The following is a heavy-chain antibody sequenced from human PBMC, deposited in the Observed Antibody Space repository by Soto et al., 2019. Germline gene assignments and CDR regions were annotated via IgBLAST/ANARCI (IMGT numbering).Heavy chain of an antibody. J-gene: IGHJ4*02. CDR1: GYTFITIG. CDR2: ISPHKGNT. V-gene: IGHV1-18*01. Sequence: ASVKVSCKASGYTFITIGISWVRQAPGQGLEWMGWISPHKGNTTYAQNCQGRFTLTTDTSTSTDYMELRSVRSDDTAVYYCVRDLDASGNYYSDYCCRGTLVVAAS. CDR3: VRDLDASGNYYSDY. D-gene: IGHD3-10*01.